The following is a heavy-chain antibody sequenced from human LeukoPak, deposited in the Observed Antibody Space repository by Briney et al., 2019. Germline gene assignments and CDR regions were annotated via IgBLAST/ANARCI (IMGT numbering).Heavy chain of an antibody. CDR3: AKDLRYDSSGYY. CDR2: ISYDGSNK. D-gene: IGHD3-22*01. J-gene: IGHJ4*02. Sequence: PGRSLRLSCAASGFTFSSYGMHWVRQAPGKGLEWVAVISYDGSNKYYADSVKGRFTTSRDNSKNTLYLQMNSLRAEDTAVYYCAKDLRYDSSGYYWGQGTLVTVSS. CDR1: GFTFSSYG. V-gene: IGHV3-30*18.